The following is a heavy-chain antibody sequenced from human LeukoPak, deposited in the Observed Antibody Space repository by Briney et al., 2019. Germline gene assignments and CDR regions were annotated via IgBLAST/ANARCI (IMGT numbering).Heavy chain of an antibody. CDR1: GFTFGDYW. CDR2: IKQDGSEK. Sequence: GGSLRLSCAASGFTFGDYWMAWVRQAPGKGPEWVAKIKQDGSEKYFVDSVKGRFTISRDNAEKSLYLQMNSLRAEDTAVYHCARDAGDYFDSSGYYWFDSWGQGTLVTVSS. V-gene: IGHV3-7*01. J-gene: IGHJ5*01. CDR3: ARDAGDYFDSSGYYWFDS. D-gene: IGHD3-22*01.